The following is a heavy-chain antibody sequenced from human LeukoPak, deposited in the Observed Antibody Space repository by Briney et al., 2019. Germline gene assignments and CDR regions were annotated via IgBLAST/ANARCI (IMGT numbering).Heavy chain of an antibody. D-gene: IGHD1-26*01. Sequence: PSETLSLTCSVSGGSISSFYWSWIRQPPGKGLEWIGYIYYTGTTSYNPSLNSRVTISVDTSKNQFSLELSSVTAADTAVYFCARYFSGKTLDYWGQGTLVTVSS. CDR3: ARYFSGKTLDY. CDR1: GGSISSFY. V-gene: IGHV4-59*01. J-gene: IGHJ4*02. CDR2: IYYTGTT.